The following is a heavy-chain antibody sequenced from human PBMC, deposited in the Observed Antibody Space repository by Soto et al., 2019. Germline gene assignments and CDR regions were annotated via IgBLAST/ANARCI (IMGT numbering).Heavy chain of an antibody. CDR2: IIPIFGTA. CDR1: GRTVSSYS. V-gene: IGHV1-69*13. D-gene: IGHD6-6*01. Sequence: SVKVSCKASGRTVSSYSISWVRQAPGQGLEWMGGIIPIFGTANYAQKFQGRVTLTADESTSTAYMELSSLRSEDTAVYYCAREVGGSSYSWFDPWGQGTMVTVSS. CDR3: AREVGGSSYSWFDP. J-gene: IGHJ5*02.